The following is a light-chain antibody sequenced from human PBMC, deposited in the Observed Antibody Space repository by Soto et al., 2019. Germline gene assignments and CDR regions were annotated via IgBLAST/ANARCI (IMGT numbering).Light chain of an antibody. J-gene: IGKJ5*01. CDR3: QQYENLPT. Sequence: DIQMTHASSSLCASVGGRCTVTSHASQNINNYLNWYQQKPGRAPKLLIYDASNLEAGAPSRFRGSGSGTDFTFTISRLQPEDIATYYCQQYENLPTFGQGTRLEIK. V-gene: IGKV1-33*01. CDR2: DAS. CDR1: QNINNY.